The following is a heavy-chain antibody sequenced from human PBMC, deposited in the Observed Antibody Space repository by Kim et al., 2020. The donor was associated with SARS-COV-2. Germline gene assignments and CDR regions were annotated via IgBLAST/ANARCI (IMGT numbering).Heavy chain of an antibody. V-gene: IGHV1-69*01. CDR3: ARSKN. J-gene: IGHJ4*02. Sequence: PIFGTANYAQKFQGRVTITADESTSTAYMELSSLRSEDTAVYYCARSKNWGQGTLVTVSS. CDR2: PIFGTA.